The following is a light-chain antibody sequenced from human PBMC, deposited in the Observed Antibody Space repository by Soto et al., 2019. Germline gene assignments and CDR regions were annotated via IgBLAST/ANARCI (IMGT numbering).Light chain of an antibody. Sequence: SVLTQPASVSGSPGQSITISCTGTSSDVGVYNYVSWYRQHPGKAPKLMIYEVSYRPSGVSNRFSGSKSGNTASLTISGLQAEDEADYYCSSYTSSSTYVFGTGTKVTVL. J-gene: IGLJ1*01. CDR2: EVS. CDR3: SSYTSSSTYV. V-gene: IGLV2-14*01. CDR1: SSDVGVYNY.